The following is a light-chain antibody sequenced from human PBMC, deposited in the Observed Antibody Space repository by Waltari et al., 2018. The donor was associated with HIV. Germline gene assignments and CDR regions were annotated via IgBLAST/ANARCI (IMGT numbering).Light chain of an antibody. J-gene: IGKJ4*01. CDR2: WAS. V-gene: IGKV4-1*01. Sequence: EIVMTQSPDPLAVSLGERATINCKSSQSVLYSSNSKNYLAWYQQKPGQPPKLLIYWASTRESGVPDRFSGSGSGTDFTLTISSLQAEDVAVYYCQQYYSTPRTFGGGTKVEIK. CDR3: QQYYSTPRT. CDR1: QSVLYSSNSKNY.